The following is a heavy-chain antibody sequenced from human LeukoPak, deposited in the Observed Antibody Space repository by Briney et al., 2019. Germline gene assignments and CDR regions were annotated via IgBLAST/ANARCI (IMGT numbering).Heavy chain of an antibody. CDR3: ARDFFSYDGTENNYEDTFDI. Sequence: ASVKVSCKASGYTFSSYALSWVRQAPGQGLEWMGWISGFRGNTNYAQKFRGRVTMTTDTSTTTAYMELRSLNSDDTAVYYCARDFFSYDGTENNYEDTFDIWGQGTMITVSS. CDR2: ISGFRGNT. D-gene: IGHD3-22*01. CDR1: GYTFSSYA. V-gene: IGHV1-18*01. J-gene: IGHJ3*02.